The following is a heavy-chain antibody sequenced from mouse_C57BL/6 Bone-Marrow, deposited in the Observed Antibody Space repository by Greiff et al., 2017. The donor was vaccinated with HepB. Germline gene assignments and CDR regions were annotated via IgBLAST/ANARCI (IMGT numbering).Heavy chain of an antibody. V-gene: IGHV2-2*01. Sequence: VQLLESGPGLVQPSQSLSITCTVSGFSLTSYGVHWVRQSPGKGLEWLGVIWSGGSTDYNAAFISRLSISKDNSKSQVFFKMNSLQADDTAIYYCASSGYPWFAYWGQGTLVTVSA. CDR3: ASSGYPWFAY. D-gene: IGHD2-2*01. CDR1: GFSLTSYG. J-gene: IGHJ3*01. CDR2: IWSGGST.